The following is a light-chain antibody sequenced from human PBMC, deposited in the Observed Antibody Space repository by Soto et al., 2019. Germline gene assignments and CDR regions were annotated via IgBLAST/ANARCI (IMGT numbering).Light chain of an antibody. J-gene: IGLJ1*01. CDR1: SSDIGAYDY. CDR2: EVN. V-gene: IGLV2-14*01. CDR3: FSFATTRTHV. Sequence: QSVPTQPAALSGSPGQSITIPCTGTSSDIGAYDYVSWFQQHPGKAPKLVISEVNTRPTGVSNRFSGSKSGNTAYRTTAGLQVEDEAEYFCFSFATTRTHVFGTGTKVTVL.